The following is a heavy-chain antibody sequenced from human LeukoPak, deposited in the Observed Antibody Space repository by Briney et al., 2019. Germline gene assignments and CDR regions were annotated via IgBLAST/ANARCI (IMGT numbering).Heavy chain of an antibody. D-gene: IGHD3-3*01. Sequence: PGGSLRLSXAASGFTFDDYGMSWVRQAPGKGLEWVSSISSSSSYIYYADSVKGRFTISRDNAKNSLYLQMNSLRAEDTAVYYCARETDYDFWSGYLLYWGQGTLVTVSS. V-gene: IGHV3-21*01. CDR3: ARETDYDFWSGYLLY. J-gene: IGHJ4*02. CDR2: ISSSSSYI. CDR1: GFTFDDYG.